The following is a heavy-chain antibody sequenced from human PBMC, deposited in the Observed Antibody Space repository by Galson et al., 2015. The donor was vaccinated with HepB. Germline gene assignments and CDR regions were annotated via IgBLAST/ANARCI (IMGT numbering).Heavy chain of an antibody. V-gene: IGHV3-15*01. CDR1: GFTFSNAW. CDR3: TAEGASDQDCSGGSCYFDY. D-gene: IGHD2-15*01. CDR2: IKSKTDGGTT. J-gene: IGHJ4*02. Sequence: SLRLSCAASGFTFSNAWMSWVRQAPGKGLEWVGRIKSKTDGGTTDYAAPVKGRFTISRDDSKNTLYLQMNSLKTEDTAVYYCTAEGASDQDCSGGSCYFDYWGQGTLVTVSS.